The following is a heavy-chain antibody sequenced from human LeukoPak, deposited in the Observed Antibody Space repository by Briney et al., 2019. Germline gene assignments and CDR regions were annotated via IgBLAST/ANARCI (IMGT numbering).Heavy chain of an antibody. V-gene: IGHV1-2*02. Sequence: ASVRVSCKTSGYTFTDYSIHWMRQAPGQGLEWMGWINSNSGGTSYAQKFQGRVTLTRDTPTRTAFMELNRLTSGDTAVYYCARTSIAARRADFDYWGQGTVVTVSS. CDR3: ARTSIAARRADFDY. J-gene: IGHJ4*02. CDR1: GYTFTDYS. CDR2: INSNSGGT. D-gene: IGHD6-6*01.